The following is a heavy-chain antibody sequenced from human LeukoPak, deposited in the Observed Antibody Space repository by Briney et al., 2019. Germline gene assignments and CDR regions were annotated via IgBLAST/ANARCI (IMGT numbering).Heavy chain of an antibody. D-gene: IGHD5-18*01. CDR2: IFYSGST. CDR3: ARTAMVTPYYYYYMDV. J-gene: IGHJ6*03. Sequence: PSETLSLTCTVSGGSISSYCWSWIRQPPGKGLEWIGYIFYSGSTNYNPSLKSRVTISVDTSKNQFSLKLSSVTAADTAVYYCARTAMVTPYYYYYMDVWGKGTTVTVSS. CDR1: GGSISSYC. V-gene: IGHV4-59*12.